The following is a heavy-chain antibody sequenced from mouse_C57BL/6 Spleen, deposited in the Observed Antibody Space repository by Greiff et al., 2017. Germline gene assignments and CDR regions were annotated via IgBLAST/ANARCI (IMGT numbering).Heavy chain of an antibody. CDR3: ARSGGYNAMDY. D-gene: IGHD3-1*01. CDR1: GYAFSSSW. Sequence: VQLKQSGPELVKPGASVKISCKASGYAFSSSWMNWVKQRTGKGLEWIGRIYPGDGDTNYNGKFKGKATLTADKSSSTAYMQLSSLTSEDSAVYFCARSGGYNAMDYWGQGTSVTVSS. J-gene: IGHJ4*01. CDR2: IYPGDGDT. V-gene: IGHV1-82*01.